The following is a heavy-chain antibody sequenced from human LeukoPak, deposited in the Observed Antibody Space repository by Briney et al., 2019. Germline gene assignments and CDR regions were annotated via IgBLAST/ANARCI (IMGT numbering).Heavy chain of an antibody. J-gene: IGHJ3*02. V-gene: IGHV3-30-3*01. CDR3: AREIMTTMVLGAFDI. D-gene: IGHD5-24*01. CDR2: ISYDGSNK. Sequence: GGSLRLSCAASGFTFSSYAMHWVRQAPGKGLEWVAVISYDGSNKYYADSVKGRFTISRDNSKNTLYLQMNSLRDEDTAVYYCAREIMTTMVLGAFDIWGQGTVVTVSS. CDR1: GFTFSSYA.